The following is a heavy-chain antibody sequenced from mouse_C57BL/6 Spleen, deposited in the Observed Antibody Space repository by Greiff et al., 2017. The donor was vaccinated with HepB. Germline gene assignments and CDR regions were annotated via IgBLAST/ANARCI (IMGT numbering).Heavy chain of an antibody. Sequence: EVKLMESGEGLVKPGGSLKLSCAASGFTFSSYAMSWVRQTPEKRLEWVAYISSGGDYIYYAETVKGRFTISRDNARNTLYLQMSSLKSEDTAMYYCTRDYSRYFDVWGTGTTVTVSS. CDR3: TRDYSRYFDV. V-gene: IGHV5-9-1*02. CDR2: ISSGGDYI. CDR1: GFTFSSYA. D-gene: IGHD2-5*01. J-gene: IGHJ1*03.